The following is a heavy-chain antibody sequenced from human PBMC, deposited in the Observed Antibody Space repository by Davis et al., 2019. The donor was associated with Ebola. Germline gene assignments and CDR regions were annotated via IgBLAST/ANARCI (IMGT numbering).Heavy chain of an antibody. D-gene: IGHD3-22*01. CDR2: INHSGST. CDR1: GGSFSGYY. V-gene: IGHV4-34*01. J-gene: IGHJ5*02. Sequence: SEPLSLTCPVYGGSFSGYYWSWIRQPPGKGLEWIGEINHSGSTNYNPSLKSRVTISADTSTNQFSLKLSSVTAADTAVYYCARRSSGYYHGRFDPWGQGTLVTVSS. CDR3: ARRSSGYYHGRFDP.